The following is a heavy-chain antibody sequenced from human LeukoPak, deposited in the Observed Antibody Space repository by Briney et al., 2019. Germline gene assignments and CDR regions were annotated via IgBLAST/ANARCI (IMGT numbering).Heavy chain of an antibody. J-gene: IGHJ6*03. Sequence: SETLSLTCTVSGGSISSSSDYWGWIRQAPGKGLEWIGSIYYHENTYYNSSLKSRVTISVDTSKNQFSLKLSSVTAADTAVYYCAVRGNYYYYYYMDVWGKGTTVTVSS. CDR1: GGSISSSSDY. D-gene: IGHD6-13*01. CDR3: AVRGNYYYYYYMDV. V-gene: IGHV4-39*01. CDR2: IYYHENT.